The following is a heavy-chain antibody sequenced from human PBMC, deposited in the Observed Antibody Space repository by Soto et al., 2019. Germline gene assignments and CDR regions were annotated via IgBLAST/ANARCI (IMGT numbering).Heavy chain of an antibody. CDR2: ISSSSSYI. CDR3: ARVSDDIVLTSEW. V-gene: IGHV3-21*01. D-gene: IGHD2-8*01. J-gene: IGHJ4*02. CDR1: GFTFSSYS. Sequence: GSLRLSCAASGFTFSSYSMNWVRQAPGKGLEWVSFISSSSSYIYYADSVKGRFTISRDNAKNSVYLQMNSLRAEDTAVYYCARVSDDIVLTSEWWGQGTLVTVSS.